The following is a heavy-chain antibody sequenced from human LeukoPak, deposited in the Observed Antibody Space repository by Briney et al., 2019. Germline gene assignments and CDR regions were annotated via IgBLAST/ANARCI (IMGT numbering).Heavy chain of an antibody. J-gene: IGHJ4*02. CDR3: ARDRAYDAFDY. CDR1: GFTFSNSW. D-gene: IGHD5-12*01. V-gene: IGHV3-7*01. CDR2: INPDGSHT. Sequence: GGSLRLSCAASGFTFSNSWMTWVRQAPGQGLEWVANINPDGSHTDYVDSVKDRFTISRDNAENSLFFQMNSLRAEDTAIYYCARDRAYDAFDYWGRGTLVTVSS.